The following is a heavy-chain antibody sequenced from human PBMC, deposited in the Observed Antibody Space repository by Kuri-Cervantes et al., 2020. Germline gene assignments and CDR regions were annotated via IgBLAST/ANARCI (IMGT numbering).Heavy chain of an antibody. V-gene: IGHV3-30*18. Sequence: GGSLRLSCAASGFTFSRYAMHWVRQAPGKGLEWVAVISYDGSNKYYADSVKGRFTISRDNSKNTLYLQMNSLRAEDTAVYYCAKNGDFWSGYYYYGMDVWGQGTTVTVSS. CDR3: AKNGDFWSGYYYYGMDV. J-gene: IGHJ6*02. D-gene: IGHD3-3*01. CDR1: GFTFSRYA. CDR2: ISYDGSNK.